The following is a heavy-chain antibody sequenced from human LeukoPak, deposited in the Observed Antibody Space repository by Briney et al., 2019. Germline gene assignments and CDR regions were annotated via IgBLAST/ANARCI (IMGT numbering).Heavy chain of an antibody. CDR2: IYYRGST. CDR1: GDSVGNSRFY. J-gene: IGHJ4*01. CDR3: ARLSGGSFPPYIDN. D-gene: IGHD3-10*01. Sequence: PSETLSLTCSVSGDSVGNSRFYWGWIRRPPGKGLEWIGNIYYRGSTYYNPSLKSRVTISVDTSKNQFSLSLTSVTAADTAVFYCARLSGGSFPPYIDNWGQG. V-gene: IGHV4-39*01.